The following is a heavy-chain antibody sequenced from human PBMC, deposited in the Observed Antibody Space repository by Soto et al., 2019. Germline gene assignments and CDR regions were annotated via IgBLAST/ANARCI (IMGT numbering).Heavy chain of an antibody. Sequence: GGPLRLSCAASGFTFSTYWMSWVRQAPGKGLEWVANINGDGSEKYYVDSVKGRFTISRDNAKNSLYLQMNSLRAEDTAMYYCTRTLSVAGPDYWGQGTLVTVSS. CDR3: TRTLSVAGPDY. CDR2: INGDGSEK. J-gene: IGHJ4*02. V-gene: IGHV3-7*03. D-gene: IGHD6-19*01. CDR1: GFTFSTYW.